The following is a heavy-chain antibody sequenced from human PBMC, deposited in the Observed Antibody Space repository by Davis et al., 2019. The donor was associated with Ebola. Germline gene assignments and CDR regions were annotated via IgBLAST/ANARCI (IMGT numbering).Heavy chain of an antibody. J-gene: IGHJ5*02. D-gene: IGHD3-3*01. CDR2: INHSGST. V-gene: IGHV4-34*01. CDR1: GGSSSGYY. CDR3: ARGQGFWSGYRQWNWFDP. Sequence: PSETLSLTCAVYGGSSSGYYWSWIRQPPGKGLEWIGEINHSGSTNYNPSLKSRVTISVDTSKNQFSLKLSSVTAADTAVYYCARGQGFWSGYRQWNWFDPWGQGTLVTVSS.